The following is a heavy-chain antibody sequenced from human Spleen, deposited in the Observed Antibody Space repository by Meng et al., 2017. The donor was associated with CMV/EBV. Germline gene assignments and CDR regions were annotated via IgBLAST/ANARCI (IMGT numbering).Heavy chain of an antibody. Sequence: SSNYMTWIRQPPGKGLEWIGSVYYTGTTYHNPSLRSRVNISLDASKKQFSLRLSSVTAADTAIYYCARVSGTAVAGPRGDFDFWGQGALVTVSS. D-gene: IGHD6-19*01. CDR2: VYYTGTT. CDR1: SSNY. V-gene: IGHV4-39*07. J-gene: IGHJ4*02. CDR3: ARVSGTAVAGPRGDFDF.